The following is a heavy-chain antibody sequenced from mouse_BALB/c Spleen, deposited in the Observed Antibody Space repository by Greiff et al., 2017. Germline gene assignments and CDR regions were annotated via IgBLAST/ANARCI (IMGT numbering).Heavy chain of an antibody. CDR1: GFSLSRYS. D-gene: IGHD1-1*01. J-gene: IGHJ4*01. V-gene: IGHV2-6-4*01. CDR2: IWGGGST. Sequence: VMLVESGPGLVAPSQSLSITCTVSGFSLSRYSVHWVRQPPGKGLEWLGMIWGGGSTDYNSALKSRLSISKDNSKSQVFLKMNSLQTDDTAMYYCARNEDGITTVVATRAMDYWGQGTSVTVSS. CDR3: ARNEDGITTVVATRAMDY.